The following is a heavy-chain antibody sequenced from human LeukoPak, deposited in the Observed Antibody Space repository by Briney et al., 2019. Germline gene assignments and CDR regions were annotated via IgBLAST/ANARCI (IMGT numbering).Heavy chain of an antibody. V-gene: IGHV1-46*01. CDR2: INPSGGST. CDR3: ARGYAARMYSGSYELDY. CDR1: GYTSTSYY. D-gene: IGHD1-26*01. J-gene: IGHJ4*02. Sequence: ASVKVSCKASGYTSTSYYMHWVRQAPGQGLEWMGIINPSGGSTSYAQKFQGRVTMTRDMSTSTVYMELSSLRSEDTAVYYCARGYAARMYSGSYELDYWGQGTLVTVSS.